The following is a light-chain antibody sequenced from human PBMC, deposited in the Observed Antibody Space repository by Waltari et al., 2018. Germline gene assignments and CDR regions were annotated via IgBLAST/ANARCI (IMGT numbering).Light chain of an antibody. V-gene: IGLV2-14*01. J-gene: IGLJ1*01. CDR3: SSYTSTNTYV. CDR1: SSDVGNYQF. CDR2: EVS. Sequence: QSALTQPASGSGSPGQPITISCTGTSSDVGNYQFVPWYQQHPGKAPNLMIYEVSHRPSGVSNRFSGSKSGNTASLTISGLQAEDEADYYCSSYTSTNTYVFGTGTKVTVL.